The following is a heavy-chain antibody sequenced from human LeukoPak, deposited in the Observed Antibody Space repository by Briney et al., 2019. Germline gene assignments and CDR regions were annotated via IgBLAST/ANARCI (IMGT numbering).Heavy chain of an antibody. V-gene: IGHV3-23*01. Sequence: LPGGSLRLSCEASGFTFGSHAMSWVRQAPGKGLEWVAGIFGSGGSPHYADPVKGRFTISRDNSRNTVYLQINSLRAEDTAVYYCGKTTVGYSSGQKPAWPVDYWGQGTLVTVSS. J-gene: IGHJ4*02. D-gene: IGHD5-18*01. CDR1: GFTFGSHA. CDR3: GKTTVGYSSGQKPAWPVDY. CDR2: IFGSGGSP.